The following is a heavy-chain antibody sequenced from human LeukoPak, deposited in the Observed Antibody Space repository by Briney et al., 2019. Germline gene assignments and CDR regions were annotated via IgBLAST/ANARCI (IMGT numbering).Heavy chain of an antibody. CDR1: GGSFSDYY. CDR3: ATIGRLGPLKNYSGMDV. J-gene: IGHJ6*02. Sequence: PSETLSLTCAVYGGSFSDYYWTWIRQPPGKGLERIGDINHSGSTNYNPSLKSRVTISVDTSKNQFSLKLSSVTAADTAVYYCATIGRLGPLKNYSGMDVWGQGTTVTVSS. V-gene: IGHV4-34*01. CDR2: INHSGST. D-gene: IGHD3-10*01.